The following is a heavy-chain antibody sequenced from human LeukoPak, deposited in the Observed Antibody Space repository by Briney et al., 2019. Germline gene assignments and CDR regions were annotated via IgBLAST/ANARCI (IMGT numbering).Heavy chain of an antibody. V-gene: IGHV3-30-3*01. D-gene: IGHD6-13*01. J-gene: IGHJ4*02. CDR2: ISYDGSNK. CDR1: GFTFSSYA. CDR3: ARGLTRDWIAAAGPFDY. Sequence: GGSLRLSCAASGFTFSSYAMHWVRQAPGKGLEWVAVISYDGSNKYYADSVKGRFTISRDNSKNTLYLQMNSLRAEDTAVYYCARGLTRDWIAAAGPFDYWGQGTLVTVSS.